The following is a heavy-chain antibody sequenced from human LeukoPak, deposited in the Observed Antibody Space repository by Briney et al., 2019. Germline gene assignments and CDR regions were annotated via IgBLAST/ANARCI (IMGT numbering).Heavy chain of an antibody. V-gene: IGHV3-30*02. Sequence: GGSLRLSCAASGFTFSSYGMHWVRQAPGKGLEWVAFIRYDGSDKHYADSVKGRFTISRDNSKNTLYLQMNSLRAEDTAVYYCAPHESYYYDSSPRYWGQGTLVTVSS. CDR1: GFTFSSYG. J-gene: IGHJ4*02. CDR2: IRYDGSDK. CDR3: APHESYYYDSSPRY. D-gene: IGHD3-22*01.